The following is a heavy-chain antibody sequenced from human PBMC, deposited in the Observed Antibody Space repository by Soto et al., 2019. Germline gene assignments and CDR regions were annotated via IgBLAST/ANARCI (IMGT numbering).Heavy chain of an antibody. CDR1: GFTFSSYA. D-gene: IGHD5-12*01. Sequence: GGSLRLSCAASGFTFSSYAMTWVRQAPGKGLEWVSSISGSGGDTYYADSVKGRFTISRDNSKNTLYLQMNSLRADDTAMYYCAKDRSGSGNAYSVYFFDCWGQGTLVTVSS. CDR3: AKDRSGSGNAYSVYFFDC. J-gene: IGHJ4*02. CDR2: ISGSGGDT. V-gene: IGHV3-23*01.